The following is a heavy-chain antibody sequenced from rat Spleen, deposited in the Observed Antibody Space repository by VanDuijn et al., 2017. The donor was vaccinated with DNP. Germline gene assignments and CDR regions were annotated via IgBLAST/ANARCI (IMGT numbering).Heavy chain of an antibody. Sequence: EVQLVESGGGLVQPGRSMKLSCTASGFTFSTFPMAWIRQAPTKGLEWVASITPNGGSSYYRDSVRGRFTISRDNAKSSLYLQMNSLKSEDTATYYCATETNYYSGDVGYFDYWGQGLIVTVSS. CDR2: ITPNGGSS. J-gene: IGHJ2*01. D-gene: IGHD1-1*01. CDR3: ATETNYYSGDVGYFDY. CDR1: GFTFSTFP. V-gene: IGHV5-46*01.